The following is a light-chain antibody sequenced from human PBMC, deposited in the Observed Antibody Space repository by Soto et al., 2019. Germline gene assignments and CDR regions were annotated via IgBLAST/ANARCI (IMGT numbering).Light chain of an antibody. CDR3: QQRSNWPRFT. J-gene: IGKJ3*01. CDR2: DAS. V-gene: IGKV3-11*01. Sequence: IVLTQSPATLSLSPGERATLSCRASQSVSTYLAWYQQKPGQAPKLLIHDASNRAPGLPARFRGRGSGTNFTPTISSLEPEDFSVYYCQQRSNWPRFTFGHGTKVDI. CDR1: QSVSTY.